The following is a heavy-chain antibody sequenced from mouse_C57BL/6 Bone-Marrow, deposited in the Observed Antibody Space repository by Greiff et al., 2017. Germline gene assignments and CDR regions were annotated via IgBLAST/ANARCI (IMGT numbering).Heavy chain of an antibody. D-gene: IGHD2-13*01. V-gene: IGHV1-39*01. J-gene: IGHJ3*01. CDR1: GYSFTDYN. Sequence: EVQLQQSGPELVKPGASVKISCKASGYSFTDYNMNWVKQSNGKSLEWIGVINPNYGTTSYNQKFKGKATLTVDQSSSTAYMQLNSLTSGDSAVYYCARGRAYYCDYGRGLFAYWGQGTLVTVSA. CDR3: ARGRAYYCDYGRGLFAY. CDR2: INPNYGTT.